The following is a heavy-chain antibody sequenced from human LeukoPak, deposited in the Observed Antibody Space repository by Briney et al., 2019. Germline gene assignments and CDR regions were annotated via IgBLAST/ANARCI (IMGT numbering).Heavy chain of an antibody. J-gene: IGHJ4*02. D-gene: IGHD6-19*01. V-gene: IGHV1-24*01. Sequence: WASVKVSCKVSGYGLSEVSTHWVRQAPGKGLEWMGGIDPEDGEAIFAQTIQGRVTMTEDTSIDTAYMELRSLRSEDTAVYYCVTDIRSGWRNYWGQGTLITVSS. CDR1: GYGLSEVS. CDR2: IDPEDGEA. CDR3: VTDIRSGWRNY.